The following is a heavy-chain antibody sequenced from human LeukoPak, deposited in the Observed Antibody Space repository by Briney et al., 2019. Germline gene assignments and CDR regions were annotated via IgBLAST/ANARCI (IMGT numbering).Heavy chain of an antibody. CDR3: ARERYSSSWYWFDP. CDR1: GGSVSSGSYY. Sequence: SETLSLTCTVSGGSVSSGSYYWGWIRQPPGKGLEWIGYIYYSGSTNYNPSLKSRVTISVDTSKNQFSLKLSSVTAADTAVYYCARERYSSSWYWFDPWGQGTLVTVSS. D-gene: IGHD6-13*01. J-gene: IGHJ5*02. CDR2: IYYSGST. V-gene: IGHV4-61*01.